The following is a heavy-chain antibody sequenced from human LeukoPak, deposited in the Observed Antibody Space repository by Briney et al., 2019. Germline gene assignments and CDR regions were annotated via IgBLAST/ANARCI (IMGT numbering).Heavy chain of an antibody. CDR3: ARYCITPGCYAYCRMDV. Sequence: PGGSLRLSCAVSGFTFSSYAMTWVRQAPGQGLEWVSAISGSGGNTYYADSVKGRFTISRDNSKDTLFLQMNSLRAEDTALYYCARYCITPGCYAYCRMDVWGQGTTVTVSS. V-gene: IGHV3-23*01. D-gene: IGHD2-2*01. CDR2: ISGSGGNT. J-gene: IGHJ6*02. CDR1: GFTFSSYA.